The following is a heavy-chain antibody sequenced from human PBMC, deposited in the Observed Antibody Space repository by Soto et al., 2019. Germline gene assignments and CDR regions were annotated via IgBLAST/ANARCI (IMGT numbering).Heavy chain of an antibody. J-gene: IGHJ5*02. D-gene: IGHD5-18*01. Sequence: SETLSLTCAVSGGSISSGGYSWSWIRQPPGKGLEWIGYIYHSGSTYYNPSLKSRVTISVDRSKNQFSQKLSSVTAADTAVYYCARAPGYSYGYNWFDPWGQGTLVTVSS. CDR2: IYHSGST. CDR3: ARAPGYSYGYNWFDP. V-gene: IGHV4-30-2*01. CDR1: GGSISSGGYS.